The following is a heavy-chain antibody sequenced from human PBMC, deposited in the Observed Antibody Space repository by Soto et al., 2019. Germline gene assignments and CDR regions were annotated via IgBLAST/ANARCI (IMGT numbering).Heavy chain of an antibody. J-gene: IGHJ4*02. CDR1: GYSFTSYW. Sequence: GESLKISCKGSGYSFTSYWIGWVRQMPGKGLEWMGIIYPGDSDTRYSPSFQGQVTISADKSISTAYLQWSSLKASDTAMYYCARGSYCSSTSCLLYYFDYWGQGTLVTVSS. V-gene: IGHV5-51*03. D-gene: IGHD2-2*01. CDR2: IYPGDSDT. CDR3: ARGSYCSSTSCLLYYFDY.